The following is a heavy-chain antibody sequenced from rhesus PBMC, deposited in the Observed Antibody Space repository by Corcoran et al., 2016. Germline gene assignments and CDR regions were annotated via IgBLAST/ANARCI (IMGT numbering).Heavy chain of an antibody. J-gene: IGHJ4*01. CDR3: ARRDAAGTFDS. D-gene: IGHD6-13*01. Sequence: QVQLQESGPGLVKPSETLSLTCAVSGYSISNGYYWGWIRQPPGEGLEYIGYISGTSGNTNDNPSRSSGVTISKDTSKYQFSRKLNAVTAADTAVYYCARRDAAGTFDSWGQGVLVTVSS. CDR2: ISGTSGNT. V-gene: IGHV4-99*01. CDR1: GYSISNGYY.